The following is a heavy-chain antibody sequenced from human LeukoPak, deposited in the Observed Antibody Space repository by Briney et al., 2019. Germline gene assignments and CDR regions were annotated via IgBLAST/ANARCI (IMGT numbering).Heavy chain of an antibody. CDR2: IYYSGST. D-gene: IGHD4-17*01. CDR1: GGSISSYY. CDR3: ARDDYGDYKGMDY. V-gene: IGHV4-30-4*01. Sequence: PSETLSLTCTVSGGSISSYYWSWIRQPPGKGLEWIGYIYYSGSTYYNPSLKSRVTISVDTSKNQFSLKLSSVTAADTAVYYCARDDYGDYKGMDYWGQGTLVTVSS. J-gene: IGHJ4*02.